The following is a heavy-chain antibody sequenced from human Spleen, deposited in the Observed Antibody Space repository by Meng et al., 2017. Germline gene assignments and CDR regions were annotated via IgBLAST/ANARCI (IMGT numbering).Heavy chain of an antibody. CDR2: IYHSGST. D-gene: IGHD4-11*01. V-gene: IGHV4-38-2*01. J-gene: IGHJ4*02. CDR3: ARGPTTMAYDFDY. Sequence: SETLSLTCAVSGYSISSGYYWGWIRQPPGKGLEWIGSIYHSGSTYYNPSLESRATISVDTSQNNLSLKLSSVTAADPAVYYCARGPTTMAYDFDYWGQGTLVTVSS. CDR1: GYSISSGYY.